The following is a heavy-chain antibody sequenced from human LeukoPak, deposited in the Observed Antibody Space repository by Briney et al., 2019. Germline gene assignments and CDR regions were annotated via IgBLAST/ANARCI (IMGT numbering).Heavy chain of an antibody. Sequence: ASVKVSCKACGYTFTSYYMHWVRQAPGQGVEWMGIINPSGGSTSYAQKFQGRVTITRDTSRSTVYMELSSLRSEDTAVYYCARGRIVVVTAMLDYWGQGTLVTVSS. D-gene: IGHD2-21*02. J-gene: IGHJ4*02. CDR2: INPSGGST. V-gene: IGHV1-46*01. CDR3: ARGRIVVVTAMLDY. CDR1: GYTFTSYY.